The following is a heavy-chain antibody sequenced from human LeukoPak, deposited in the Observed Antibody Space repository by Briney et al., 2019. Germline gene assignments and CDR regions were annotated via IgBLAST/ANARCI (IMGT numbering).Heavy chain of an antibody. V-gene: IGHV4-38-2*01. J-gene: IGHJ4*02. CDR3: ASLTLRYFVIDY. Sequence: KPSETLSLTCAVSGYCISSGYYWGWIRQPPGKGLEWIGSIYHSGSTYYNPSLKSRVTISVDTSKNQFSLKLSSVTAADTAVYYCASLTLRYFVIDYWGQGALVTVSS. CDR2: IYHSGST. D-gene: IGHD3-9*01. CDR1: GYCISSGYY.